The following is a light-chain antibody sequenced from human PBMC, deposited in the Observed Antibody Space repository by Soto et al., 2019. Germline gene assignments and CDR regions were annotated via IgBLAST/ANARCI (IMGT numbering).Light chain of an antibody. V-gene: IGLV3-1*01. CDR2: QDS. Sequence: SYELTQPPSVSVSPGQTASITCSGDKLGDKYACWYQQKPGQSPVLVIYQDSKRPSGIPERFSGSNSGNTATLTISGTQAMDEADYYSQAWDRSTYVVFGGGTKVTVL. CDR1: KLGDKY. J-gene: IGLJ2*01. CDR3: QAWDRSTYVV.